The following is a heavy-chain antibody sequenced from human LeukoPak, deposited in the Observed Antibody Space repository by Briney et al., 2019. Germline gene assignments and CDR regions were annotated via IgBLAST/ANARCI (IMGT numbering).Heavy chain of an antibody. J-gene: IGHJ4*02. CDR1: GYSISSGYY. Sequence: SETLSLTCAVSGYSISSGYYWGWIRQPPGKGLEWIGSIYYGGSTYYNPSLKSRVTISIDTSKNQFSLKLSSVTAADTAVYYCARGTYYYDSGADYWGQGTLVTVSS. V-gene: IGHV4-38-2*01. D-gene: IGHD3-22*01. CDR3: ARGTYYYDSGADY. CDR2: IYYGGST.